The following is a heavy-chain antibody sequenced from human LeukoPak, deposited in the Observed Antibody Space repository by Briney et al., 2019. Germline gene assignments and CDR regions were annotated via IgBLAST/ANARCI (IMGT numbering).Heavy chain of an antibody. CDR3: ASAFASGIRRAFSFGDFI. Sequence: PGGSLRLSCAASGFAFSSYAIHWVRQAPGKGLEWLAVVSAHGVYKFYSHSVKGRFTISKDTSKNTLSRQMNSLGCCDTGLYYFASAFASGIRRAFSFGDFIRAHGTLVTVSS. CDR2: VSAHGVYK. V-gene: IGHV3-30*01. CDR1: GFAFSSYA. J-gene: IGHJ4*01. D-gene: IGHD3-10*01.